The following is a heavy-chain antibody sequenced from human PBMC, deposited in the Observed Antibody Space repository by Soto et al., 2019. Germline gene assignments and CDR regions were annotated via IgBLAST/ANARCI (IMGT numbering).Heavy chain of an antibody. V-gene: IGHV3-30*18. J-gene: IGHJ4*02. CDR3: AKDILIADSPYYFDY. D-gene: IGHD2-21*01. CDR1: GFTFSSYG. Sequence: GGSLRLSCAASGFTFSSYGMHWVRQAPGKGLEWVAVISYDGSNKYYADSVKGRFTISRDNSKNTLYLQMNSLRAEDTAVYYCAKDILIADSPYYFDYWGQGTLVTVSS. CDR2: ISYDGSNK.